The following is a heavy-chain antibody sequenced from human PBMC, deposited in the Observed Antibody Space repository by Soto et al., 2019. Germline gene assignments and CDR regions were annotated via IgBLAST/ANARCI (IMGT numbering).Heavy chain of an antibody. CDR3: ARASTVTTSYYYYGMDV. V-gene: IGHV4-30-4*01. D-gene: IGHD4-17*01. CDR2: IYYSGST. Sequence: PSETLSLTCTVSGGSISSGDYYWSWIRHPPGKGLEWIGYIYYSGSTYYNPSLKSRVTISVDTSKNQFSLKLSSVTAAETAVYYCARASTVTTSYYYYGMDVWGQGTTVTVSS. J-gene: IGHJ6*02. CDR1: GGSISSGDYY.